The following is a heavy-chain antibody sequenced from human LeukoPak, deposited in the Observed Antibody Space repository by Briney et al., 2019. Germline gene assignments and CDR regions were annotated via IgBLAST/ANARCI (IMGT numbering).Heavy chain of an antibody. J-gene: IGHJ3*02. Sequence: PGRSLRLSCTASGFTFGDYAMSWVRQAPGKGLDRVGFIRSKAYGGTTEYAASAKGRFTISRDDSKSIAYLQMNSLKTEDTAVYYCTRVNGDYADAFDIWGQGTMVTVSS. CDR1: GFTFGDYA. D-gene: IGHD4-17*01. CDR2: IRSKAYGGTT. CDR3: TRVNGDYADAFDI. V-gene: IGHV3-49*04.